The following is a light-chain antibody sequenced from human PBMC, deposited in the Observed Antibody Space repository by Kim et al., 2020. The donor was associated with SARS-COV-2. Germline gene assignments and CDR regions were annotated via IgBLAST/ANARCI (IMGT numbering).Light chain of an antibody. J-gene: IGKJ2*01. CDR2: KAS. CDR1: QSISNW. CDR3: QQYNRYST. V-gene: IGKV1-5*03. Sequence: DIQMTQSPSTLSASVGDRVTITCRASQSISNWLAWYQQKPGKAPKLLIYKASSLESGVPSRFSGSGSGTELTLTISSLQPDDFATYYCQQYNRYSTFGQGTKLEI.